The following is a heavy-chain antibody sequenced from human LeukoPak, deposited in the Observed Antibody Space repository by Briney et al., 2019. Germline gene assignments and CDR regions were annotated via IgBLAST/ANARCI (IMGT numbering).Heavy chain of an antibody. CDR2: IFYSGTT. D-gene: IGHD3-16*01. J-gene: IGHJ4*02. CDR1: GGSISTSSYW. Sequence: PSETLSLTCTVSGGSISTSSYWWGWIRQPPGEGLEWIGSIFYSGTTYYNSALKSRVTISVDTSKNQFSLKLSSVTAVDTAVYFCARQVGMEVWAFDYWGQGTLVTVFS. CDR3: ARQVGMEVWAFDY. V-gene: IGHV4-39*01.